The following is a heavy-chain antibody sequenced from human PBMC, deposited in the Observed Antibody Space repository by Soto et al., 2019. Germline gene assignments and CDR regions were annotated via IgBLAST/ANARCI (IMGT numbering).Heavy chain of an antibody. CDR2: VDPSRVSA. CDR1: GYTFINYF. Sequence: QAQLLQSGAEVKKPGASVKVSCKASGYTFINYFIHWVRQAPGQRLEWIGIVDPSRVSADYAQKLQGRVTITTDVSTRTVFMDLSSLRSEDTAVYYCARPLIGNTVDLWGQGTTVIVSS. V-gene: IGHV1-46*01. CDR3: ARPLIGNTVDL. J-gene: IGHJ3*01. D-gene: IGHD1-7*01.